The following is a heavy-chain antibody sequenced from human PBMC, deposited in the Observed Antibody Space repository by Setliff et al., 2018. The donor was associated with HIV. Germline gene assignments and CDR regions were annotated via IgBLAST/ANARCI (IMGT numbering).Heavy chain of an antibody. Sequence: SETLSLTCSVSGHSIRSGYYWGWIRQPPGKGLEWIGTMYHSGSTYYNPSLQGRRTMFLDTSEDHFSLRLSSVTAADTAVYYCASRLGSDYDTNGHPFDYWGQGTLVPVSS. D-gene: IGHD3-22*01. J-gene: IGHJ4*02. CDR3: ASRLGSDYDTNGHPFDY. CDR2: MYHSGST. V-gene: IGHV4-38-2*01. CDR1: GHSIRSGYY.